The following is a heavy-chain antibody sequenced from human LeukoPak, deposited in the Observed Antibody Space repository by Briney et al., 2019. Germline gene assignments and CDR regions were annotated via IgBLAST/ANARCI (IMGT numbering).Heavy chain of an antibody. CDR2: ISSSGTTI. CDR1: GFTFSSYE. Sequence: PGGSLRLSCAASGFTFSSYEMNWVRQAPGKGLEWVSYISSSGTTIYYADSVKGRFTISRDNAKNSLYLQMNSLRAEDTAVYYCARVVATVTPVWGQGTLVTVSS. D-gene: IGHD4-17*01. CDR3: ARVVATVTPV. J-gene: IGHJ4*02. V-gene: IGHV3-48*03.